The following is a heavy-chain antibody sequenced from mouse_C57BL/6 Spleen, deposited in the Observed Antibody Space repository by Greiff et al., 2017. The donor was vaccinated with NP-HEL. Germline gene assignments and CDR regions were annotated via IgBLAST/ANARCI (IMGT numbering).Heavy chain of an antibody. CDR2: IYPGDGDT. Sequence: QVQLQQSGAELVKPGASVKISCKASGYAFSSYWMNWVKQRPGKGLEWIGQIYPGDGDTNYNGKFKGKATLTADKSSSTAYMQLSSLTSEDSAVYFCARKGKDRYAMDYWGQGTSVTVSS. CDR3: ARKGKDRYAMDY. V-gene: IGHV1-80*01. D-gene: IGHD2-1*01. CDR1: GYAFSSYW. J-gene: IGHJ4*01.